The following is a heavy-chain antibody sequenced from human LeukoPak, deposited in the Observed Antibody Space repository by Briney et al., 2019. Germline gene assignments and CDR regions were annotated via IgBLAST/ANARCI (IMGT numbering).Heavy chain of an antibody. CDR3: ASGGPVTPLDY. D-gene: IGHD4-23*01. CDR2: IYSGGST. CDR1: GFTVSSNY. V-gene: IGHV3-66*02. Sequence: GGSLRLSCAAPGFTVSSNYMSWVRQAPGKGLEWVSVIYSGGSTYYADSVKGRFTISRDNSKNTLYLQMNSLRAEDTAVYYCASGGPVTPLDYWGQGTLVTVSS. J-gene: IGHJ4*02.